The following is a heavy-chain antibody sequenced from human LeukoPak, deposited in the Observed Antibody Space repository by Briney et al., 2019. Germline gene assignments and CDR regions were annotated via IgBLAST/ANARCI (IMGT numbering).Heavy chain of an antibody. D-gene: IGHD2-15*01. J-gene: IGHJ3*02. CDR2: INQDAGTT. CDR1: GFCFTLYW. V-gene: IGHV3-7*01. CDR3: ARDPGWSSFDI. Sequence: HGGSLRLSCVASGFCFTLYWMSWVRQAPGNGLEFVANINQDAGTTNYVHSVKEPSTLSRDNTENSLYLQMSRLRAEDTALYYCARDPGWSSFDIWGQGIMVTVSS.